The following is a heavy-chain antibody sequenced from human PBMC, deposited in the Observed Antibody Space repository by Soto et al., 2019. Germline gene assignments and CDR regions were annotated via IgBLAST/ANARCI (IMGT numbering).Heavy chain of an antibody. CDR2: INAYSGNT. J-gene: IGHJ6*02. Sequence: ASVKVSCKASGYTFTSYDINWVRQATGQGLEWMGWINAYSGNTKYAQKLQGRITMTTDTSMSTAYMELRSLRSDDTAVYYCARDNPPMGVWGQGTTVTVSS. CDR3: ARDNPPMGV. CDR1: GYTFTSYD. V-gene: IGHV1-18*01.